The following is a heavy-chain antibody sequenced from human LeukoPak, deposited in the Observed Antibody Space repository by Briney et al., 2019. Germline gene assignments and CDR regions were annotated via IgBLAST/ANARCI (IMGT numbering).Heavy chain of an antibody. CDR3: ARDRGYVPDY. J-gene: IGHJ4*02. CDR1: GFTFSSYW. Sequence: GGSLRLSCAASGFTFSSYWMHWVRQAPGKGLVWVSRITGDGSSTTYADSVKGRFPISRDNAKNTLYLQMNSLRAEDTAWYYCARDRGYVPDYWGQGTLVTVPS. CDR2: ITGDGSST. V-gene: IGHV3-74*01. D-gene: IGHD5-12*01.